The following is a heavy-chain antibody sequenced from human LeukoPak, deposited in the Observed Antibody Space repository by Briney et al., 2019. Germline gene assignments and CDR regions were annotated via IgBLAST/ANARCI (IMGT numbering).Heavy chain of an antibody. CDR1: GYTFTGYY. V-gene: IGHV1-2*02. J-gene: IGHJ5*02. CDR3: AIVMITFGGVIDP. Sequence: ASVKVSCKASGYTFTGYYMHWVRQAPGQGLEWMGWINPNSGGTNYAQKFQGRVTMTRDTSISTAYMELNRLRSDDTAVYYCAIVMITFGGVIDPWGQGTLVTVSS. D-gene: IGHD3-16*01. CDR2: INPNSGGT.